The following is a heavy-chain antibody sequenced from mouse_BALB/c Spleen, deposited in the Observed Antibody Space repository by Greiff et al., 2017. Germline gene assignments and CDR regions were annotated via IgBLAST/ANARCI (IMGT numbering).Heavy chain of an antibody. CDR3: ARDPYDYAMDN. CDR2: ISSGGSYT. V-gene: IGHV5-9-4*01. J-gene: IGHJ4*01. CDR1: GFTFSSYA. Sequence: EVKLVESGGGLVKPGGSLKLSCAASGFTFSSYAMSWVRQSPEKRLEWVAEISSGGSYTYYPDTVTGRFTISRDNAKNTLYLEMSSLRSEDTAMYYCARDPYDYAMDNWGQGTSVTVSS.